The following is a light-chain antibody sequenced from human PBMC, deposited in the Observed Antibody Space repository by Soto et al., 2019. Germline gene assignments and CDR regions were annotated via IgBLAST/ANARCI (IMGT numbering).Light chain of an antibody. CDR2: GNS. CDR1: SSNIGAGYD. J-gene: IGLJ3*02. V-gene: IGLV1-40*01. CDR3: QSYDSSLSGWV. Sequence: QSVLTQPPSVSGAPGQRVTISCTGSSSNIGAGYDVHWYQQLPGTAPKLLISGNSNRPSGVPDRFSGSKSGTSASLAITGLQAEDGADYYCQSYDSSLSGWVFGGGTKLPGL.